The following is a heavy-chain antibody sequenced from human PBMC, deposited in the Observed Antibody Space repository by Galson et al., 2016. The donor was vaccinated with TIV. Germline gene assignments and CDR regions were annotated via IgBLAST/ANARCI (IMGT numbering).Heavy chain of an antibody. J-gene: IGHJ4*02. CDR2: INGDGTEI. CDR3: AQWLGTSNS. CDR1: GFTFSNYN. V-gene: IGHV3-7*01. D-gene: IGHD6-19*01. Sequence: SLRLSCAASGFTFSNYNMNWVRQAPGKGLEWVANINGDGTEIKYVDSVKGRFTISRDNAKNSLYLQMSNLRVEDTAIYYCAQWLGTSNSWGQGTLVTVSS.